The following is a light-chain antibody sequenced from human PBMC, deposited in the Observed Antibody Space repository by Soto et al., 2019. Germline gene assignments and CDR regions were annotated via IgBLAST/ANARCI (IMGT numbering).Light chain of an antibody. CDR3: QQLNI. Sequence: DIQLTQSPSFLSASVGDRVTITCRASQGISSYLAWYQQKPGKATKLLIYATSTLQSGVPSRFSGSGSGTEFTLTVSSLQPEDFATYYCQQLNIFGPGTKVDIK. V-gene: IGKV1-9*01. CDR2: ATS. J-gene: IGKJ3*01. CDR1: QGISSY.